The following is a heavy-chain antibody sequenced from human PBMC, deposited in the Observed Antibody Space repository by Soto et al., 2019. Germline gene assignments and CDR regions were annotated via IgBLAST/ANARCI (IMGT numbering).Heavy chain of an antibody. CDR1: GFTFSNAW. J-gene: IGHJ4*02. V-gene: IGHV3-15*01. D-gene: IGHD3-3*01. CDR3: TTDSASYFGVVEYYFDY. Sequence: GGSLRLSCAASGFTFSNAWMSWVRQAPGKGLEWVGRIKSKTDGGTTDYAAPVKGRFTISRDDSKNTLYLQMNSLKTEDTAVYYCTTDSASYFGVVEYYFDYWGQGTLVTVSS. CDR2: IKSKTDGGTT.